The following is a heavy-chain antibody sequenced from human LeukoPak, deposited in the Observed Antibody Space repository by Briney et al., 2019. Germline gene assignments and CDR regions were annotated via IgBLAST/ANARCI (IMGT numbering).Heavy chain of an antibody. V-gene: IGHV1-18*04. CDR2: ISAYNGNT. CDR1: GYTFTSYG. J-gene: IGHJ6*04. D-gene: IGHD3-9*01. Sequence: GASVKVSCKASGYTFTSYGISWVRQAPGQGLEWMEWISAYNGNTNYAQKLQGRVTMTTDTSTSTAYMELRSLRSDDTAVYYCARDRGDILTGYYTGYYYYYGMDVWGKGTTVTVSS. CDR3: ARDRGDILTGYYTGYYYYYGMDV.